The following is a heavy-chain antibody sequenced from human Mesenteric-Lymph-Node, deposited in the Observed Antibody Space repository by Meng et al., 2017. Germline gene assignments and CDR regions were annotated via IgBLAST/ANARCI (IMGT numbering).Heavy chain of an antibody. CDR2: INPSGST. V-gene: IGHV4-34*01. CDR1: GWSFSCYY. Sequence: VQQQQGGASWCKPSETLSIPCAFYGWSFSCYYWRWIRQPPGKGLEWIGEINPSGSTNYNTSLKSRVTISVDTSKNKFSLKLSSVTAAETAVYYCARVDRGDDSSGRPFDYWGQGTLVTVSS. J-gene: IGHJ4*02. D-gene: IGHD3-22*01. CDR3: ARVDRGDDSSGRPFDY.